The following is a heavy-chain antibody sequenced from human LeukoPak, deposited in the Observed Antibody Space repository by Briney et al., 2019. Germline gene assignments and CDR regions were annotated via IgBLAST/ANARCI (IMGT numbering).Heavy chain of an antibody. CDR2: IKSKTDGGTT. V-gene: IGHV3-15*01. CDR1: GFTFSNAW. Sequence: GGSLRLSCAASGFTFSNAWMSWVRQAPGKGLEWVGRIKSKTDGGTTDYAAPVKGRFTISRDDSKNSLYLQMNSLKTEDTAVYYCASLYGSGKRWVDPWGQGTLATVSS. CDR3: ASLYGSGKRWVDP. D-gene: IGHD3-10*01. J-gene: IGHJ5*02.